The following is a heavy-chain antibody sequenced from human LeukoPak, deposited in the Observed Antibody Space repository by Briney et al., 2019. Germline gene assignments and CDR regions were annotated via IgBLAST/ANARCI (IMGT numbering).Heavy chain of an antibody. CDR3: ARGWAPNWNYVVWY. Sequence: PGGSLRLSCAASGFTFDDYGMSWVRHAPGKGLEWVSGINWNGGSTGYADSVKGRFTISRDNAKNSLYLQMNSLRAEDTALYYCARGWAPNWNYVVWYWGQGTLVTVSS. D-gene: IGHD1-7*01. V-gene: IGHV3-20*04. CDR2: INWNGGST. CDR1: GFTFDDYG. J-gene: IGHJ4*02.